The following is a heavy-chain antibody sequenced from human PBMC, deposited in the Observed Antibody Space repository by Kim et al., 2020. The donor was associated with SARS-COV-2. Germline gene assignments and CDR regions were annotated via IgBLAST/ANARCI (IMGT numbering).Heavy chain of an antibody. Sequence: GYADPVKGRFPISRDNAKNSLYLQMNSLRAEDTALYYCAKDIGYGGNLIDYWGQGTLVTVSS. D-gene: IGHD2-15*01. CDR3: AKDIGYGGNLIDY. J-gene: IGHJ4*02. V-gene: IGHV3-9*01.